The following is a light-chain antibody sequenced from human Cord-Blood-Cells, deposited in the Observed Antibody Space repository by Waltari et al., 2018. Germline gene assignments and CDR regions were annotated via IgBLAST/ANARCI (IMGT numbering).Light chain of an antibody. Sequence: DIQMTQSPSSLSASVGDRVTITCRASQSISSYLNWYQQKPGKAPKLLIYAASSLQSGVSSRFSGSGSGTDFTLTISSVQPEDVATYYCQQGYSTPLTCGGGTKVEIK. J-gene: IGKJ4*01. CDR3: QQGYSTPLT. V-gene: IGKV1-39*01. CDR1: QSISSY. CDR2: AAS.